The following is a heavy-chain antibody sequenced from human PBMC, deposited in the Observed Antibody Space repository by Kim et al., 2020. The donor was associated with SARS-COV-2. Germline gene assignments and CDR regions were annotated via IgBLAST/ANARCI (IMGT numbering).Heavy chain of an antibody. V-gene: IGHV3-9*01. D-gene: IGHD3-22*01. CDR1: GFTFDDYA. Sequence: GGSLRLSCAASGFTFDDYAMHWVRQAPGKGLEWVSGISWNSGSIGYADSVKGRFTISRDNAKNSLYLQMNSLRAEDTALYYCAKDTNYDSSGYKVNGMDVWGQGTTVPVSS. CDR2: ISWNSGSI. J-gene: IGHJ6*02. CDR3: AKDTNYDSSGYKVNGMDV.